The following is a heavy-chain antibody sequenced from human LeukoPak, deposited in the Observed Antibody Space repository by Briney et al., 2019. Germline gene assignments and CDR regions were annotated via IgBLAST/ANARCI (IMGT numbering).Heavy chain of an antibody. J-gene: IGHJ4*02. CDR1: GGSISSYY. V-gene: IGHV4-59*12. CDR3: ARGPFYGYSSSWRKNHFDY. D-gene: IGHD6-13*01. Sequence: PSETLSLTCTVSGGSISSYYWSWIRQPPGKGLEWIGYIYYSGSTNYNPSLKSRVTISVDTSKNQFSLKLSSVTAADTAVYYCARGPFYGYSSSWRKNHFDYWGQGTLVTVSS. CDR2: IYYSGST.